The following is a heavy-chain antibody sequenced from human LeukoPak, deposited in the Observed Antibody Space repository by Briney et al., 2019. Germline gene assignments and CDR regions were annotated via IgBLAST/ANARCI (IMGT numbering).Heavy chain of an antibody. Sequence: SETLSLTCTVSGGFISNYYWNWIRQPPGKGLEWIGYIHQSGSGKHNRSFSNRVSISVDTSKNQFSLNLTSVTAADTAVYYCAREDSYSLLLDSWGQGTLVTVSS. CDR1: GGFISNYY. CDR2: IHQSGSG. CDR3: AREDSYSLLLDS. D-gene: IGHD2-21*01. J-gene: IGHJ4*02. V-gene: IGHV4-59*01.